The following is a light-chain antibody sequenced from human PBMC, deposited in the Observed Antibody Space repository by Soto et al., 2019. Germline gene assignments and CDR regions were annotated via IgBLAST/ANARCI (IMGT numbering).Light chain of an antibody. CDR1: QSVSGN. J-gene: IGKJ2*01. CDR2: AAT. CDR3: QQYNTWPPET. V-gene: IGKV3-15*01. Sequence: EIVMTQAPAILSVSPGERATLYCRASQSVSGNLAWYQHTPGQPPRLLIYAATTRAPGVPDRFSGSGSGTDFSLTISSLQSEDFAVYYCQQYNTWPPETFGQGNKLEIK.